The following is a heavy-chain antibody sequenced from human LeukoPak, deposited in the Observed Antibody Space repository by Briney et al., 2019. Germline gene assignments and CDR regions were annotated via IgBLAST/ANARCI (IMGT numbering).Heavy chain of an antibody. Sequence: QSGGSLRLSCAASGFTFSSYGMHWVRQAPGKGLEWVAFIRYDGSNKYYADSVKGRFTISRDNSKNTLYLQMNSLRAEDTAVYYCAKDTRRGVLAFDIWGQGTMVTVSS. CDR3: AKDTRRGVLAFDI. D-gene: IGHD2-15*01. CDR2: IRYDGSNK. J-gene: IGHJ3*02. V-gene: IGHV3-30*02. CDR1: GFTFSSYG.